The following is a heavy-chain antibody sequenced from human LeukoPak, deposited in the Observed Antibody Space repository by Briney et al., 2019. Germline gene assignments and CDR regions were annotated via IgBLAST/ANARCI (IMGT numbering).Heavy chain of an antibody. V-gene: IGHV3-74*01. D-gene: IGHD6-13*01. CDR2: INSDGTNT. J-gene: IGHJ5*02. CDR1: GFTFSSYW. Sequence: GGSLRLSCAASGFTFSSYWMHWVRQAPGKGLVWVSRINSDGTNTNYAGSVEGRFTISRDNTKNTLYLQMNSLRVEDTAVYYCARDQSSSWYVAWFDPWGQGTLVTVSS. CDR3: ARDQSSSWYVAWFDP.